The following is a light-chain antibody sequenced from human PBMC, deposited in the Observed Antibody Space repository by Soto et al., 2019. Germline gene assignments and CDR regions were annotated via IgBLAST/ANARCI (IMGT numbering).Light chain of an antibody. CDR1: HSGGSY. V-gene: IGKV3-15*01. Sequence: VMAPSAAAFSVPPGKRATLSFGAKHSGGSYVACYQQKPSQAQRLIIYGASTRVTGIPARFSGSGCGTEFTITISLLPDEVFADYHCQQYYYWWTFGQGTKVDIK. CDR3: QQYYYWWT. CDR2: GAS. J-gene: IGKJ1*01.